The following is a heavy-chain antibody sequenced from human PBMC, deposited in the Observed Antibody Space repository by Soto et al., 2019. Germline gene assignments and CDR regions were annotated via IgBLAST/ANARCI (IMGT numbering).Heavy chain of an antibody. CDR2: IHNSGNI. D-gene: IGHD3-3*01. CDR1: GGSFSGYY. V-gene: IGHV4-34*01. Sequence: SEPLSLTCAVYGGSFSGYYWSWIRQTQGKGLEWIGNIHNSGNIYYNPSLKSRLSISVDTSKYQFSLKLSSVTAADTAVYFCARVTNIISRFSSSFDPWGQGTLVTVSS. CDR3: ARVTNIISRFSSSFDP. J-gene: IGHJ5*02.